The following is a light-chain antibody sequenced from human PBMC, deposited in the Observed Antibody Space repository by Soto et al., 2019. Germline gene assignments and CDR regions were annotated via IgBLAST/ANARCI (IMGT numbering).Light chain of an antibody. Sequence: EIVLAQSPDTLSLSPGERATLSCRASQSVSSNFLAWYQKKPGQAPRLLIYGASSRATGIPDRFSGSGSGTDFILTISRLEPEDFAVYYCQQYGTSPPTFGQGTRLDIK. CDR2: GAS. V-gene: IGKV3-20*01. J-gene: IGKJ5*01. CDR1: QSVSSNF. CDR3: QQYGTSPPT.